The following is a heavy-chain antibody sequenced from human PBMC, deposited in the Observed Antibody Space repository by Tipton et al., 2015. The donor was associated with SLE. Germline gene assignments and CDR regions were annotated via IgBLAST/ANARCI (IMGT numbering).Heavy chain of an antibody. CDR1: GFTFDDYT. CDR3: AKDFRRNWYFDL. J-gene: IGHJ2*01. CDR2: ISWDGGST. V-gene: IGHV3-43*01. D-gene: IGHD3-10*01. Sequence: SLRLSCAASGFTFDDYTMHWVRHAPGKGLEWVSLISWDGGSTYYADSLKGRFTISRDNSKNSLYLQMNSLRTEDTALYYCAKDFRRNWYFDLWGRGTLVTVSS.